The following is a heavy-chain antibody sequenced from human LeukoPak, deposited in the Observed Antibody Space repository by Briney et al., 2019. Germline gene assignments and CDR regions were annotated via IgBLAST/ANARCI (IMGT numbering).Heavy chain of an antibody. CDR1: GFTFSYA. CDR3: AKEGKTRNWNYFQAKPVF. D-gene: IGHD1-7*01. J-gene: IGHJ4*02. Sequence: GGSLRLSCAASGFTFSYAMTWVRQAPGKGLEWVSAISGSGGSTYYADSVKGRFTISRDNSKNTLYLQMNSLRPEDTAVYYCAKEGKTRNWNYFQAKPVFWGQGTLVSVSS. CDR2: ISGSGGST. V-gene: IGHV3-23*01.